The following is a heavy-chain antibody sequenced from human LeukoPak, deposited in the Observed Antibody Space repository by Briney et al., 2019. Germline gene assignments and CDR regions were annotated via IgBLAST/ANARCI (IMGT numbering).Heavy chain of an antibody. D-gene: IGHD2-2*01. CDR3: APGCRSTSCSVDFFQY. J-gene: IGHJ4*02. CDR2: MSGSGSST. CDR1: GFSLGSYA. V-gene: IGHV3-23*01. Sequence: GGSLRLSCAASGFSLGSYAMSWVRQAPGKGLEWVSAMSGSGSSTYYADSVKGRFTISRDNSKNTLYLQMNSLRDEDTAVYWCAPGCRSTSCSVDFFQYWGQGTLVTVSS.